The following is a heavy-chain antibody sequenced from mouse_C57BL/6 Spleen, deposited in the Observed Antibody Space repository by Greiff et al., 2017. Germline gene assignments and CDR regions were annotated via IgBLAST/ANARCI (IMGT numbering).Heavy chain of an antibody. J-gene: IGHJ4*01. Sequence: EVQLHQSGPELVKPGASVKISCKASGYTFTDYYMNWVKQSHGKSLEWIGDINPNNGGTSYNQKFKGKATLTVDKSSSTAYMELRSLTSEDSAVYYCASLGGAMDYWGQGTSVTVSS. CDR2: INPNNGGT. V-gene: IGHV1-26*01. CDR3: ASLGGAMDY. CDR1: GYTFTDYY. D-gene: IGHD1-1*02.